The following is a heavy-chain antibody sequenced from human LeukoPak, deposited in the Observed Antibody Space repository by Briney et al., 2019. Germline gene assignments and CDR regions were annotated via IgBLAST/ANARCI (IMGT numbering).Heavy chain of an antibody. D-gene: IGHD6-19*01. CDR1: GGSFSGYY. J-gene: IGHJ3*02. CDR2: INHSGGT. Sequence: SETLSLTCAVYGGSFSGYYWSWIRQPPGKGLEWIGEINHSGGTNYNPSLKSRVTISVDTSKNQFSLKLSSVTAADTAVYYCARLQYYSSGWYGAFDIWGQGTMVTVSS. CDR3: ARLQYYSSGWYGAFDI. V-gene: IGHV4-34*01.